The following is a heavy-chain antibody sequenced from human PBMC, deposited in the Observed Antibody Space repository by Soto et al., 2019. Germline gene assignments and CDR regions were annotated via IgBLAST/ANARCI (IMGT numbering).Heavy chain of an antibody. CDR3: ARGASGGSGWNYYYYYGMDV. CDR2: ISSSSSYT. V-gene: IGHV3-11*05. J-gene: IGHJ6*02. CDR1: GFTLSDYY. D-gene: IGHD6-19*01. Sequence: QVQLVESGGGLVKPGGSLRLSCAASGFTLSDYYMSWIRQAPGKGLEWVSYISSSSSYTDYADSVKGRFTISRDNAKISLYLQMNSLRAEDTAVYYCARGASGGSGWNYYYYYGMDVWGQGTTVTVSS.